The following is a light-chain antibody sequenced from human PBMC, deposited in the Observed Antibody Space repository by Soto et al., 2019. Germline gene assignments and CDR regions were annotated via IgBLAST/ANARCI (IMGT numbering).Light chain of an antibody. V-gene: IGKV3-11*01. CDR2: DAS. CDR1: QSVSSY. J-gene: IGKJ4*01. Sequence: EIVLTQSPATLSLSPRERATLSCRASQSVSSYLAWYQQKPGQAPRLLIYDASNRATGIPARFSGSGSGTDFTLTIISLEPEDFAVYYCQQRSNWLTFGGGTKVEIK. CDR3: QQRSNWLT.